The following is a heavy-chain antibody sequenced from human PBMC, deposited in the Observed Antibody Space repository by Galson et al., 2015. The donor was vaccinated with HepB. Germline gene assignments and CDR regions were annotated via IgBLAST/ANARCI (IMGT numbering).Heavy chain of an antibody. Sequence: CAISGDSVSSNSAAWNWIRQSPSRGLEWLGRTYYRSKWYNDYAVSVKSRITINPDTSKNQFSLQLNSVTPEDTAVYYCARAQPSLRYYDSSGHALDYWGQGTLVTVSS. D-gene: IGHD3-22*01. CDR2: TYYRSKWYN. CDR3: ARAQPSLRYYDSSGHALDY. CDR1: GDSVSSNSAA. J-gene: IGHJ4*02. V-gene: IGHV6-1*01.